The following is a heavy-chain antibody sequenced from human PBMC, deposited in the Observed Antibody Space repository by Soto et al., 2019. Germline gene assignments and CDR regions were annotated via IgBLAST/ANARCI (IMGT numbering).Heavy chain of an antibody. CDR3: AGRRGFRLLGVPLDS. D-gene: IGHD3-10*01. Sequence: SETLALNCAVSGFSIDTAYFWGSIRQSPLEGLEYIRPISHSGRTFFNPALKRRLNISIGPAKNEFSLKLKAVARADKAVYFCAGRRGFRLLGVPLDSWGPGTPVTVSS. J-gene: IGHJ4*02. CDR1: GFSIDTAYF. V-gene: IGHV4-38-2*01. CDR2: ISHSGRT.